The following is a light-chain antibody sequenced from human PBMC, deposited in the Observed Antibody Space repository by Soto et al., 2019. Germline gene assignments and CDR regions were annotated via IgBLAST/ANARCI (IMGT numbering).Light chain of an antibody. CDR3: QQYGSSPRT. Sequence: EIVLTQSPGTLSLSTGERATLSCRASQTVSTNYLAWYQQKPGQAPRLLIYGASKRATGIPDRFSGSGSGTDFTLTISRLENEDFAVYCCQQYGSSPRTFGQGTKVDIK. V-gene: IGKV3-20*01. CDR2: GAS. CDR1: QTVSTNY. J-gene: IGKJ1*01.